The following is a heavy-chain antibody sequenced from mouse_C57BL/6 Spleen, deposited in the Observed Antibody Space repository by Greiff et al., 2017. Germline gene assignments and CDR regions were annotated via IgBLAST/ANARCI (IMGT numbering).Heavy chain of an antibody. CDR2: IYPSDSET. D-gene: IGHD1-1*02. CDR3: AGGRGAWLAY. J-gene: IGHJ3*01. CDR1: GYTFTSYW. Sequence: VQLQQPGAELVRPGSSVKLSCKASGYTFTSYWMDWVKQRPGQGLEWIGNIYPSDSETHYNQKFKGKATLTVDTSSSTAYMQLSSLTSEDSAVYDWAGGRGAWLAYWGQGTLVTVSA. V-gene: IGHV1-61*01.